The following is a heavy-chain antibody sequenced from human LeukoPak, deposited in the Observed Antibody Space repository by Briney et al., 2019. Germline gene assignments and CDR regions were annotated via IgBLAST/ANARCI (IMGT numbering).Heavy chain of an antibody. CDR3: ARGGDYYDSSGWFDP. J-gene: IGHJ5*02. D-gene: IGHD3-22*01. CDR1: GYTFTSYG. Sequence: ASVKVSCKASGYTFTSYGISWVRQAPGQGREWMGWINPNSGGTNYAQKFQGRVTMTRDTSISTAYMELSRLRSDDTAVYYCARGGDYYDSSGWFDPWGQGTLVTVSS. V-gene: IGHV1-2*02. CDR2: INPNSGGT.